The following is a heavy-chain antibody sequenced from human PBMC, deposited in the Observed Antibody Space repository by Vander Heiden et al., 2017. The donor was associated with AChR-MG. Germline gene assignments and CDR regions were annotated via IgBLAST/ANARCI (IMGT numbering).Heavy chain of an antibody. D-gene: IGHD4-17*01. CDR1: GFTFSSAW. V-gene: IGHV3-15*01. CDR2: IKSKADGGTT. J-gene: IGHJ4*02. CDR3: TTHDYGDPNYFDY. Sequence: EVQLVESGGGLVKPGGSIRLSCAASGFTFSSAWMSWVRQAPGKGLEWVGRIKSKADGGTTDYAAPVKGRFTISRDDSKNTLYLQMNRVKNEDTAVYYCTTHDYGDPNYFDYWGQGTLVTVSS.